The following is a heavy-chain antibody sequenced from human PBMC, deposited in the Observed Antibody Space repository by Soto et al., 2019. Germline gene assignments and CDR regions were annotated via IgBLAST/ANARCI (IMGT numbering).Heavy chain of an antibody. J-gene: IGHJ5*02. CDR2: ISAYNGNT. CDR1: GYTFTSYG. V-gene: IGHV1-18*01. Sequence: ASVKVSCKASGYTFTSYGISWVRQAPGQGLEWMGWISAYNGNTNYAQKLQGRVTMTTDTSTSTAYMELRSLRSDDTAVYYCALMCILRYFACPSGLSSWARGPLVPVSS. D-gene: IGHD3-9*01. CDR3: ALMCILRYFACPSGLSS.